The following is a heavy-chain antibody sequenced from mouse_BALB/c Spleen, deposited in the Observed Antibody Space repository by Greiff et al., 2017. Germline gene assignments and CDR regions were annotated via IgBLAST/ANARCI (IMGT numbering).Heavy chain of an antibody. CDR2: ISDGGSYT. CDR3: ARDRRYDYDGDAMDY. J-gene: IGHJ4*01. CDR1: GFTFSDYY. Sequence: DVQLVESGGGLVKPGGSLKLSCAASGFTFSDYYMYWVRQTPEKGLEWVATISDGGSYTYYPDSVKGRFTISRDNAKNNLYLQMSSLKSEDTAMYYGARDRRYDYDGDAMDYWGQGTSVTVSS. V-gene: IGHV5-4*02. D-gene: IGHD2-4*01.